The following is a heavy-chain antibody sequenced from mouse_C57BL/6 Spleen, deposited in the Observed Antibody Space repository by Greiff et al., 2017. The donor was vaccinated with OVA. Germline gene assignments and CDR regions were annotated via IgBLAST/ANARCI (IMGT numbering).Heavy chain of an antibody. D-gene: IGHD4-1*01. Sequence: EVQLQQSGPELVKPGASVKISCKASGYTFTDYYMNWVKQSPGKSLEWIGDINPNNGGTSYNQKFKGKATLTVDKSSSTAYMELRSLTSEDSAVDYCATRDWGGDYFDYWGQGTTLTVSA. CDR2: INPNNGGT. CDR3: ATRDWGGDYFDY. CDR1: GYTFTDYY. V-gene: IGHV1-26*01. J-gene: IGHJ2*01.